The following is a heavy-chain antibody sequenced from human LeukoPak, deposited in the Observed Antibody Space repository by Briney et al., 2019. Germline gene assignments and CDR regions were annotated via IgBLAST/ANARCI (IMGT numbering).Heavy chain of an antibody. CDR3: AKNKRWLQEEDYFDY. CDR2: ISYDGSNK. CDR1: GFTFSSYG. D-gene: IGHD5-24*01. Sequence: GGSLRLSCAASGFTFSSYGMHWVRQAPGKGLEWVAVISYDGSNKYYADSVKGRFTISRDNSKNTLYLQMNSLRAEDTAVYYCAKNKRWLQEEDYFDYWGQGTLVTVSS. V-gene: IGHV3-30*18. J-gene: IGHJ4*02.